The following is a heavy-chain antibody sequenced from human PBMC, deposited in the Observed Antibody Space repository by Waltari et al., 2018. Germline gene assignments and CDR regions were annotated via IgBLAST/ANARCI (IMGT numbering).Heavy chain of an antibody. Sequence: EVQLVESGGGLVQPGGSLRLSCAASGFTFSSYWMSWVRQAPGKGLEWVANIKQDGSEKYYVDSVKGRFTISRDNAKNSLYLQMNSLRAEDTAVYYCARDLSSVTMIVVVINPSAFDIWGQGTMVTVSS. CDR1: GFTFSSYW. D-gene: IGHD3-22*01. CDR3: ARDLSSVTMIVVVINPSAFDI. V-gene: IGHV3-7*01. J-gene: IGHJ3*02. CDR2: IKQDGSEK.